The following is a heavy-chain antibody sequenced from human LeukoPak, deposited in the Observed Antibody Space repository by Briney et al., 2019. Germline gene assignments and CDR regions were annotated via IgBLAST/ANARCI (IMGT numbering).Heavy chain of an antibody. CDR3: AKRPTFGGVIVPFDY. CDR2: TSGSGGST. Sequence: GGSLRLSCAASGFTFSSYAMSWVRQAPGKGLEWVSATSGSGGSTYYADSVKGRFTISRDNSKNTLYLQMNSLRAEDTAVYYRAKRPTFGGVIVPFDYWGQGTLVTVSS. V-gene: IGHV3-23*01. CDR1: GFTFSSYA. J-gene: IGHJ4*02. D-gene: IGHD3-16*02.